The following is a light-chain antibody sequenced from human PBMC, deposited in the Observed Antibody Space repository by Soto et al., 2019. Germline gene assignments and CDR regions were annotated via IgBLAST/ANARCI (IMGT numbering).Light chain of an antibody. CDR2: GAS. V-gene: IGKV1-17*03. CDR3: LLDFSYFWA. J-gene: IGKJ1*01. CDR1: QGISNY. Sequence: DIQMTQSPSAMSASVGDRVTITCRASQGISNYLAWFQQKPGKVPKRLIYGASSLQGGVPSRFSGSGSGTEFTLTISSLQPEDFATYYCLLDFSYFWAFGQGTKVDIK.